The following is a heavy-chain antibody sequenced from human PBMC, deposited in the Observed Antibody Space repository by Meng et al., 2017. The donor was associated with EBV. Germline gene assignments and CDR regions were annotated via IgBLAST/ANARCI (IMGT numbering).Heavy chain of an antibody. Sequence: QLQLQESGPGLVKPSEALSLTCPVLGGSISSSSYYWGWIRQPPGKGLEWIGSIYYSGSTFYNPSLKSRVTISLDTSKNQFSLRLSSVTAADTAVYYCARDMGDAYNPFDNWGQGTLVTVSS. CDR1: GGSISSSSYY. CDR2: IYYSGST. J-gene: IGHJ4*02. V-gene: IGHV4-39*07. CDR3: ARDMGDAYNPFDN. D-gene: IGHD5-24*01.